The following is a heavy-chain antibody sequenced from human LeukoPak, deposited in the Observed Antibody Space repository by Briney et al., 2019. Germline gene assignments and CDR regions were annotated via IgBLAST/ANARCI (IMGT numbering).Heavy chain of an antibody. V-gene: IGHV4-34*01. Sequence: SETLSLTCAVYGGSFSGYYWSWIRQPPGKGLEWIGEINHSGSTIYNPSLKSRVTISVDTSKNQFSLKLSSVTAADTAVYYCARGISQWLVQSPYYFDYWGQGTLVTVSS. D-gene: IGHD6-19*01. CDR3: ARGISQWLVQSPYYFDY. J-gene: IGHJ4*02. CDR1: GGSFSGYY. CDR2: INHSGST.